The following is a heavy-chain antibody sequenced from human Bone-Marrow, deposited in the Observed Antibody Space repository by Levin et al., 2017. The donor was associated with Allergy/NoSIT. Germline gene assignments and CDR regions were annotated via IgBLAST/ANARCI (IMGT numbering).Heavy chain of an antibody. D-gene: IGHD5-18*01. CDR3: TKDTGGHSFGCYGMDV. V-gene: IGHV3-9*01. J-gene: IGHJ6*02. Sequence: GGSLRLSCAASGFTFDDYAMHWVRQAPGKGLEWVAGLSWNSATVAYADFVKDRFTISRDNAGNSLSLQMNRLRAEDTAVYHCTKDTGGHSFGCYGMDVWGQGTTVTVSS. CDR1: GFTFDDYA. CDR2: LSWNSATV.